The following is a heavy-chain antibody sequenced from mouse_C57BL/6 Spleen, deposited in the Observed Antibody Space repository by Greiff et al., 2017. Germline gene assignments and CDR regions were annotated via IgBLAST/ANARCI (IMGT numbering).Heavy chain of an antibody. Sequence: QVQLQQPGTELVKPGASVKLSCKASGYTFTSYWMHWVKQRPGQGLEWIGNIIPSNGGTNYNEKFKSKATLTLDKSSSTAYMQLSSLTSEDSAVYYCARLDQSNDYYTHYWGQGTTLTVSS. D-gene: IGHD2-3*01. CDR2: IIPSNGGT. V-gene: IGHV1-53*01. CDR3: ARLDQSNDYYTHY. J-gene: IGHJ2*01. CDR1: GYTFTSYW.